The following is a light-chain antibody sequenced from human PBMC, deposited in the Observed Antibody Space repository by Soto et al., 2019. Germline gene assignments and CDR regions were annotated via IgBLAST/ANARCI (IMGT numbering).Light chain of an antibody. CDR3: CSYAGSFNWV. J-gene: IGLJ3*02. CDR1: SSDVAAYNY. Sequence: QSVLTQPRSVSGSPGQSVTISCTGTSSDVAAYNYVSWYQQLPGKAPKLMTYEVTKRPSGVPDRFSGSKSGNTASLTISGLQAEDEADYYCCSYAGSFNWVFGGGTKLTV. V-gene: IGLV2-11*01. CDR2: EVT.